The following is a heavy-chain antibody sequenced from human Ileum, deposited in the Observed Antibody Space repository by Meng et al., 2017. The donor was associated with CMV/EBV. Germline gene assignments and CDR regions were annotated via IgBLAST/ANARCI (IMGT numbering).Heavy chain of an antibody. Sequence: GSLRLSCTVSGDSVNNPSYYWTWIRQPPEKGLEWIGHIYYSGNTNYNPSLKSRVTITTDTSKNQFSLKLNFVTAADTAVYYCARHDYSGTAVWGQGTLVTVSS. CDR1: GDSVNNPSYY. CDR2: IYYSGNT. J-gene: IGHJ4*02. CDR3: ARHDYSGTAV. D-gene: IGHD1-26*01. V-gene: IGHV4-61*01.